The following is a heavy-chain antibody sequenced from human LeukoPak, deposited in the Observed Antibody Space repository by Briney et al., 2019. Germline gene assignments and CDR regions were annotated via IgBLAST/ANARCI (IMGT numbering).Heavy chain of an antibody. CDR1: GGSFSDYY. J-gene: IGHJ6*03. Sequence: SQTLCLTCVVYGGSFSDYYWTWVPHPPAKGLECIGEINQSGSTIYNTSLQSRVTISIHTSNNQCSLKLNSVTAADTAIYYCARGEGTLAGRRWPYSFYYYVDVWGKGTTVTVSS. D-gene: IGHD6-19*01. CDR2: INQSGST. CDR3: ARGEGTLAGRRWPYSFYYYVDV. V-gene: IGHV4-34*01.